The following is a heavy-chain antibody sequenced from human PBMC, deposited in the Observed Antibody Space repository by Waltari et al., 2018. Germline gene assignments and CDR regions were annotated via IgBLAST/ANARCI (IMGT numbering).Heavy chain of an antibody. Sequence: QVQLVQSGAEVKKPGSSVKVSCKASGGTFSSYVISWVRQAPGQGLEWMGGISPTFGTANDAQKGQGRVTITADESTSTAYMELSSLRSEDTAVYYCARGTGLRFDYYMDVWGKGTTVTISS. D-gene: IGHD3-3*01. J-gene: IGHJ6*03. CDR3: ARGTGLRFDYYMDV. V-gene: IGHV1-69*12. CDR1: GGTFSSYV. CDR2: ISPTFGTA.